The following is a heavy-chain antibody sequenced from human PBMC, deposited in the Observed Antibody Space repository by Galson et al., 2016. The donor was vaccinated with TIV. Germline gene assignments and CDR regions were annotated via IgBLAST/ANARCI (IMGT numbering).Heavy chain of an antibody. Sequence: CAISGDSVSSNSAAWNWIRQSPSRGLEWLGRTYYRSEWNSDYAVSVRSRIVIKADRSKNQFFLQLNSVTPEDTAVHFCARGRSGYNSTYYYYGMDVWGQGTTVSVSS. D-gene: IGHD5-24*01. CDR1: GDSVSSNSAA. CDR2: TYYRSEWNS. V-gene: IGHV6-1*01. J-gene: IGHJ6*02. CDR3: ARGRSGYNSTYYYYGMDV.